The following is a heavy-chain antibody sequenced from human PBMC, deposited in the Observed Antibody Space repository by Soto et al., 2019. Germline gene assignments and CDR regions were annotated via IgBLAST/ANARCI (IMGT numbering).Heavy chain of an antibody. V-gene: IGHV3-48*01. CDR1: GFTFSSYS. Sequence: EVQLVASGGGLVQPGGSLRLSCAASGFTFSSYSMNWVRQAPGTGLEWVSYISSSSSTIYYADSVKGRFTISRDNAKNSLYLQMNSLRAEDTAVYYCASQSSEWLLFASWGQGTLVTVSS. J-gene: IGHJ4*02. CDR3: ASQSSEWLLFAS. CDR2: ISSSSSTI. D-gene: IGHD5-12*01.